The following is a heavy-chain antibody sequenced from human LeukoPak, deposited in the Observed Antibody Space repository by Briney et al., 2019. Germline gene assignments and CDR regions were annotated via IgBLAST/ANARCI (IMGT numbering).Heavy chain of an antibody. CDR1: GDSVSTNSVT. V-gene: IGHV6-1*01. CDR3: ARDGGGGSFNFDY. D-gene: IGHD2-21*01. Sequence: SQTLSLTCVISGDSVSTNSVTWNWIRQSPSRGLEWLGRTYYRSKWYNDYALPVKSRITINPDTSKNQLSLQLNSVTPEDTAVYYCARDGGGGSFNFDYWGQGTLVTVSS. CDR2: TYYRSKWYN. J-gene: IGHJ4*02.